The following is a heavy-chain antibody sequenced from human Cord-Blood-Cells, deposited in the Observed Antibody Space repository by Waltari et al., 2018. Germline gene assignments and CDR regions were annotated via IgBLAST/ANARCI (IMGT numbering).Heavy chain of an antibody. CDR3: AREAAAANDY. D-gene: IGHD6-13*01. V-gene: IGHV3-30-3*01. CDR2: ISYDGSNK. CDR1: GFTFRSYA. J-gene: IGHJ4*02. Sequence: QVQLVESGGGVVQPGRSLRLSCAASGFTFRSYANPWVRQAPGKGLEWVAVISYDGSNKYYADSVKGRFTISRDNSKNTLYLQMNSLRAEDTAVYYCAREAAAANDYWGQGTLVTVSS.